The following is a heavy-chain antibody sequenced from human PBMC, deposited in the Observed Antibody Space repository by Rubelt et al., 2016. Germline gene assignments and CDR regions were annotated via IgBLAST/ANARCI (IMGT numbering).Heavy chain of an antibody. V-gene: IGHV4-59*01. CDR2: IFYSGST. CDR3: ARMVRGVMLNY. J-gene: IGHJ4*02. CDR1: GGSISGYY. Sequence: QVQLQESGPGLVKPSETLSLTCTVSGGSISGYYRSWIRQPPGQGLEWIGYIFYSGSTNYNPSLKSRVTMSVDTSKNQFSLKLNSVTAADTAVYYCARMVRGVMLNYWGQGTLVTVSS. D-gene: IGHD3-10*01.